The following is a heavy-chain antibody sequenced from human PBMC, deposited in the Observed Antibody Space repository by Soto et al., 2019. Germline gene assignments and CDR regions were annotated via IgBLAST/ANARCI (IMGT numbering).Heavy chain of an antibody. J-gene: IGHJ4*02. V-gene: IGHV3-9*01. Sequence: EVQLVESGGGLVQPGRSLRLSCAASGFTFDDYAMHWVRQAPGKGLEWVSGISWNSGSIGYADSVKGRFTISRDNAKNSLYLRMNSLRAEDTALYYCAKDGAAAGPDVIFDYWGQGTLVTVSS. CDR1: GFTFDDYA. CDR3: AKDGAAAGPDVIFDY. D-gene: IGHD6-13*01. CDR2: ISWNSGSI.